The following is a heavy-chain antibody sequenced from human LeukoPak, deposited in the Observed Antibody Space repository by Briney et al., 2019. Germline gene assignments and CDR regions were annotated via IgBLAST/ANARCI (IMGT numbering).Heavy chain of an antibody. CDR1: GFTFSSYD. CDR3: ARAQELLWFGELRALDY. J-gene: IGHJ4*02. V-gene: IGHV3-48*03. D-gene: IGHD3-10*01. CDR2: ISSSGSTI. Sequence: GGSLRLSCAASGFTFSSYDMNWVRQAPGKGLEWVSYISSSGSTIYYADSVKGRFTISRDNAKNSLYLQMNSLRAEDTAVYYWARAQELLWFGELRALDYWGQGTLVTVSS.